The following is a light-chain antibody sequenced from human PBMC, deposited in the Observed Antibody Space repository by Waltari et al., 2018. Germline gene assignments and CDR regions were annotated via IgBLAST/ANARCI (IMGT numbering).Light chain of an antibody. CDR3: QQYGSWPLT. CDR2: DIS. J-gene: IGKJ4*01. CDR1: QGVRGF. Sequence: ETVLTHSTVTLSVSPGERVALSCRASQGVRGFLACYQQKPGQAPRLLVYDISTRATGIPARFSGSGSETEFTLTISGLQSEDFAVYYCQQYGSWPLTFGGGTKVDLK. V-gene: IGKV3-15*01.